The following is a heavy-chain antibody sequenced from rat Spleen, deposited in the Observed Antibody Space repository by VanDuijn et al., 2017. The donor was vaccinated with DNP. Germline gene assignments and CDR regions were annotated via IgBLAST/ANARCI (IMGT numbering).Heavy chain of an antibody. CDR1: GFTFNNYW. V-gene: IGHV5-31*01. Sequence: EVQLVESGGGLVQPGRSLKLSCAASGFTFNNYWMTWTRQVPGKGLEWVASISYEGSSTYHPDSVKGRFTISRDDAKNTLYLQMDSLRSEDTATYYCARVGDLHDGGDGDVLDAWGQGTSVTVSS. CDR3: ARVGDLHDGGDGDVLDA. D-gene: IGHD1-12*02. CDR2: ISYEGSST. J-gene: IGHJ4*01.